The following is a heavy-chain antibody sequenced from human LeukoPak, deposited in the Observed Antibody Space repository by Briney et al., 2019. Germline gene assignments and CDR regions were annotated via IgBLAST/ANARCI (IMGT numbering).Heavy chain of an antibody. Sequence: GGSLRLSCAASEFSFSNYAMHWVRQAPGKGLEWVAVISYDGSNKYYADSVKGRFTISRDNSKNTLYLQMNSLRAEDTAVYYCASGMGGYSYYFDYWGQGTLVTVSS. CDR2: ISYDGSNK. CDR1: EFSFSNYA. CDR3: ASGMGGYSYYFDY. D-gene: IGHD3-22*01. V-gene: IGHV3-30*04. J-gene: IGHJ4*02.